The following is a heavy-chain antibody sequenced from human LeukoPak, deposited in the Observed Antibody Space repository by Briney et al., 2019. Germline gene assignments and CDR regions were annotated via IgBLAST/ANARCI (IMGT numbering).Heavy chain of an antibody. CDR2: IKQDGSEK. CDR1: GFTFSSYW. Sequence: PGGSLRLSCAASGFTFSSYWMSWVRQAPGKGLEWVANIKQDGSEKYYVDSVKGRFTTSRDNAKNSLYLQMNSLRAEDTAVYYCARDRDSSGWYYYYYGMDVWGQGTTVTVSS. D-gene: IGHD6-19*01. J-gene: IGHJ6*02. V-gene: IGHV3-7*01. CDR3: ARDRDSSGWYYYYYGMDV.